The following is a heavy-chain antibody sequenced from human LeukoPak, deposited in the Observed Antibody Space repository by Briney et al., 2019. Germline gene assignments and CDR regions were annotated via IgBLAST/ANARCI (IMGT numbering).Heavy chain of an antibody. J-gene: IGHJ4*02. V-gene: IGHV3-23*01. CDR2: ISISGGST. CDR1: GFTFNDYA. CDR3: AKQGPFSSGPYFDY. Sequence: HSGRSLRLSCAASGFTFNDYAMSSVRQPPGNGLEWVSAISISGGSTNYADSVRGRFTISRHNSKNTLSLQMNSLRGEDTAVYYCAKQGPFSSGPYFDYWGQGALVTVSS. D-gene: IGHD3-10*01.